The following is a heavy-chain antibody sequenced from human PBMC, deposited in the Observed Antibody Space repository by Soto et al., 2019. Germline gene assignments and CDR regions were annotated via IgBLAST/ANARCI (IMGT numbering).Heavy chain of an antibody. CDR1: GFTFSSYS. CDR3: AREISGDITIYGGVPPQYYYYRLDG. Sequence: GGSLRLSCAASGFTFSSYSMNWVREAPGKGLEWVSYISSSSSTIYYADSVKGRFTISRDNAKNSLYLQMNSLRDEDTAVYYCAREISGDITIYGGVPPQYYYYRLDGWGQGTTASV. V-gene: IGHV3-48*02. J-gene: IGHJ6*02. D-gene: IGHD3-3*01. CDR2: ISSSSSTI.